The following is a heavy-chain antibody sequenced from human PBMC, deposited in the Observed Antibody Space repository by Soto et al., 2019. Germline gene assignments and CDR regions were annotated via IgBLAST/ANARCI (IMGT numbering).Heavy chain of an antibody. D-gene: IGHD2-8*02. CDR3: TTIFYIVLVPPDTG. Sequence: GGSLRLSCAASGFTFSNAWMNWVRQAPGKGLEWVGHIKSKTDGGTAAYAAPVKGRFTISRDDSKNMLYLQMNSLKTEDTGVYYCTTIFYIVLVPPDTGRGQGNLVTVSS. CDR1: GFTFSNAW. J-gene: IGHJ4*02. CDR2: IKSKTDGGTA. V-gene: IGHV3-15*01.